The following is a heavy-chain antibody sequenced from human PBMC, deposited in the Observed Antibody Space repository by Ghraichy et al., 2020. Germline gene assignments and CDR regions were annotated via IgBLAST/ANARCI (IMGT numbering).Heavy chain of an antibody. D-gene: IGHD1-1*01. J-gene: IGHJ4*02. Sequence: GGSLRLSCAASGFTFSSYAMSWVRQAPGKGLEWVSIIGNSGASTYYADSVKGRFTISRDNSKNTLYLQMDSLRAEDTAVYYCAKAGTTRFDYWGQGTLVTV. CDR3: AKAGTTRFDY. CDR1: GFTFSSYA. V-gene: IGHV3-23*01. CDR2: IGNSGAST.